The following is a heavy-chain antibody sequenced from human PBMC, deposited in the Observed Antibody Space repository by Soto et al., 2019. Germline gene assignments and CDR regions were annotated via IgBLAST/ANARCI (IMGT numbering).Heavy chain of an antibody. Sequence: QVQLVQSGAEVKKPGSSVKVSCKASGGTFSSYTISWVRQAPGQGLEWMGRIIPILGIANYAQKFQGRVTITADKSTSTAYMELSSPRSEDTAVYYCARVVAAAEDGDYWGQGTLVTVSS. CDR2: IIPILGIA. CDR1: GGTFSSYT. J-gene: IGHJ4*02. CDR3: ARVVAAAEDGDY. D-gene: IGHD6-13*01. V-gene: IGHV1-69*02.